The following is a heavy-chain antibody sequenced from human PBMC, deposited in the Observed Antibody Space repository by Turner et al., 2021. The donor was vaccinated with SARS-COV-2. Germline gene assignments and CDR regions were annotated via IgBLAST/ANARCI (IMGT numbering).Heavy chain of an antibody. CDR3: AKADRVMIVVVITLFDY. V-gene: IGHV3-23*01. J-gene: IGHJ4*02. CDR1: GFSFSSYA. CDR2: ISGSGGTT. Sequence: EAQLLEAGGGLVQRGGSLRLSCAASGFSFSSYAMSWVRQAPGKGLEWVEWISGSGGTTDYADTVKGRFTISRDNSKNTLYLQMNSLRAEDTAVYYCAKADRVMIVVVITLFDYWGQGTLVTVSS. D-gene: IGHD3-22*01.